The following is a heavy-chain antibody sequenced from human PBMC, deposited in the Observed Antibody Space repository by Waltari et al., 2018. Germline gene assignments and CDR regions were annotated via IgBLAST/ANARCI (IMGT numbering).Heavy chain of an antibody. D-gene: IGHD6-19*01. CDR2: INAGNGNT. V-gene: IGHV1-3*01. Sequence: QVQLVQSGAEVKKPGASVKVSCKASGYTFTSYAMHWVRKAPGQRLEWMGWINAGNGNTKYSQKFQGRVTITRDTSASTAYMELSSLRSEDTAVYYCAREVAGTPVYYYGMDVWGQGTTVTVSS. CDR3: AREVAGTPVYYYGMDV. J-gene: IGHJ6*02. CDR1: GYTFTSYA.